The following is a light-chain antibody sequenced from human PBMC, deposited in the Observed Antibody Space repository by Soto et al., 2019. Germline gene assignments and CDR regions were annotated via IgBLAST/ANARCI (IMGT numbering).Light chain of an antibody. Sequence: QSALTQPASVSGSPGQSITISCTGTSSDVGSYNYVSWYQQHPGKAPKLMIYEVSTRPSGVSSRFSGSKSGNTASLTISGLQAEDEADYYCCSYAGSYTWLFGGGTKLTVL. CDR1: SSDVGSYNY. J-gene: IGLJ3*02. CDR3: CSYAGSYTWL. CDR2: EVS. V-gene: IGLV2-14*01.